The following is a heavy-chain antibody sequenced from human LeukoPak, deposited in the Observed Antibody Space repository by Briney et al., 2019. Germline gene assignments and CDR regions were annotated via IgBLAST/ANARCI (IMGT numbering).Heavy chain of an antibody. CDR2: INHRGST. Sequence: ASETVSLTCAVYGGSFSGYYWKWIRQPPGKGLEGIEEINHRGSTKYNPSLESPVTMSVDTSNNQFSLKLSSVTAADTAVYYRARGLVHYDILTGYVKYHYMDVWDKGTTVTVSS. CDR3: ARGLVHYDILTGYVKYHYMDV. D-gene: IGHD3-9*01. J-gene: IGHJ6*03. V-gene: IGHV4-34*01. CDR1: GGSFSGYY.